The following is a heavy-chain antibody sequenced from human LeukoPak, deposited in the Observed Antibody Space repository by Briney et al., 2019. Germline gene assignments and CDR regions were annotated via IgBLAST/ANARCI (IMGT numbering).Heavy chain of an antibody. Sequence: ASLKVSCKASGYTFTSYGISWGRQPPEQGRGWRGSIRAYDGNTNYAQKLQGRVTMTTDTSTSTAYMELRSLRSDDTAVYYCARDPTFLEWTYDYWGQGTLVTVSS. V-gene: IGHV1-18*01. D-gene: IGHD3-3*01. CDR3: ARDPTFLEWTYDY. J-gene: IGHJ4*02. CDR2: IRAYDGNT. CDR1: GYTFTSYG.